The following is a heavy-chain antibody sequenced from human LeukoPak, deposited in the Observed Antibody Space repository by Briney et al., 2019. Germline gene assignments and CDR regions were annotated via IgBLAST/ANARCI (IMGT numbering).Heavy chain of an antibody. Sequence: ASVKVSCKTSVHTFPKTGSSWVRQAPGQGLEWMGWVVGHTGHTKYAQKFQGRVIMTTDTSTATSYMELRSLKSDDTAIYYCATVGRLHYVLEDWGQGTLVTVSS. CDR1: VHTFPKTG. J-gene: IGHJ4*02. V-gene: IGHV1-18*01. D-gene: IGHD3-3*01. CDR3: ATVGRLHYVLED. CDR2: VVGHTGHT.